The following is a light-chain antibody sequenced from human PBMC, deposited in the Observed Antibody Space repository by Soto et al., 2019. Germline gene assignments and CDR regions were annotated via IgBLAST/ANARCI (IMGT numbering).Light chain of an antibody. V-gene: IGKV3-20*01. CDR1: QSVSSSY. Sequence: EIVLTQSPGTLSLSPGERATLSCRASQSVSSSYLAWYQQKPGQAPRLLIYGASIRATGIPDRFSGSGSGTDFTLTISRLEPDDFAVDYCHQYDSSPLTCGGGTKVEIK. CDR3: HQYDSSPLT. J-gene: IGKJ4*01. CDR2: GAS.